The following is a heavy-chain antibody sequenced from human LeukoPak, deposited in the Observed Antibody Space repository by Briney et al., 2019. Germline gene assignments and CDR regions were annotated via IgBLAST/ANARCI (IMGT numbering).Heavy chain of an antibody. CDR2: INPSGTST. CDR3: ARGPPGRVYDSSKKGLFDP. V-gene: IGHV1-46*01. CDR1: GYTFTTHY. J-gene: IGHJ5*02. D-gene: IGHD3-22*01. Sequence: GASVTVSCKASGYTFTTHYLHWVRQAPGQGLEWMGIINPSGTSTTYAQKFQGRVTMTIDTSTSTVYMELSSLRSEDTAMYYCARGPPGRVYDSSKKGLFDPWGQGTLVTVSS.